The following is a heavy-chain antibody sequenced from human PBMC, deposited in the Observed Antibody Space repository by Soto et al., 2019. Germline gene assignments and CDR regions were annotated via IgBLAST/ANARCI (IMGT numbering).Heavy chain of an antibody. J-gene: IGHJ3*02. CDR3: ATVRYDFWSGYLDAFDI. CDR2: FDPEDGET. Sequence: ASVKVSCKVSGYTLTELSMHWVRQAPGKGLEWMGGFDPEDGETIYAQKSQGRVTMTEDTSTDTAYMELSSLRSEDTAVYYCATVRYDFWSGYLDAFDIWGQGTTVTVSS. V-gene: IGHV1-24*01. CDR1: GYTLTELS. D-gene: IGHD3-3*01.